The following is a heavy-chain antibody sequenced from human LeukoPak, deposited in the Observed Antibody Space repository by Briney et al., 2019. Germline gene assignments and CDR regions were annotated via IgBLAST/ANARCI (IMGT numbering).Heavy chain of an antibody. CDR3: ARSKNFRGYNYGSEYFQH. D-gene: IGHD5-18*01. V-gene: IGHV4-34*01. CDR2: INHSGST. J-gene: IGHJ1*01. CDR1: GGSFSGYY. Sequence: SETLSLTCAVYGGSFSGYYWSWIRQPPGKGLEWIGEINHSGSTNYNPSLKSRVTISVDTSKNQFSLKLSSVTAADTAVYYCARSKNFRGYNYGSEYFQHWGQGTLVTVSS.